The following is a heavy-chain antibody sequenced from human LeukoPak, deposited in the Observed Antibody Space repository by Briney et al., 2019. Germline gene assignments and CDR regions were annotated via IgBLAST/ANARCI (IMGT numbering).Heavy chain of an antibody. Sequence: GGSLRLSCAASGFTFSSYAMSWVRQAPGKGLESVSAISGSGGSTYYADSVKGRFTISRDNSKNTLYLQMNSLRAEDTAVYYCAKDHPAVAAYYYYGMDVWGQGTTVTVSS. CDR3: AKDHPAVAAYYYYGMDV. CDR1: GFTFSSYA. J-gene: IGHJ6*02. D-gene: IGHD6-19*01. V-gene: IGHV3-23*01. CDR2: ISGSGGST.